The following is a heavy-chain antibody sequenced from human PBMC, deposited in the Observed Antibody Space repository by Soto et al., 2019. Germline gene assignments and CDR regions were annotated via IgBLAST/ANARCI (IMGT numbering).Heavy chain of an antibody. CDR3: ARHCITMVRGANWFDP. V-gene: IGHV4-39*01. Sequence: PSETLSLTCTVSGGSISSSSYYWGWIRQPPGKGLEWIGSIYYSGSTYYNPSLKSRVTISVDTSKNQFSLKLSSVTAADTAVYYCARHCITMVRGANWFDPWGQGTLVTVSS. CDR1: GGSISSSSYY. CDR2: IYYSGST. D-gene: IGHD3-10*01. J-gene: IGHJ5*02.